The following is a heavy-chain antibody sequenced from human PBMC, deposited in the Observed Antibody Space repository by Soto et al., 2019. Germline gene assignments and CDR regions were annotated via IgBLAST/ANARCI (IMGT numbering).Heavy chain of an antibody. D-gene: IGHD3-22*01. CDR1: GYTFTSYY. J-gene: IGHJ4*02. Sequence: GASVKVSCKASGYTFTSYYMHWVRQAPGQGLEWMGIINPSGGSTSYAQKFQGRVTMTRDTSTSTVYMELRSLRSDDTAVYYCAREPPSYYYDSSGYADYWGQGTLVTVSS. CDR3: AREPPSYYYDSSGYADY. V-gene: IGHV1-46*01. CDR2: INPSGGST.